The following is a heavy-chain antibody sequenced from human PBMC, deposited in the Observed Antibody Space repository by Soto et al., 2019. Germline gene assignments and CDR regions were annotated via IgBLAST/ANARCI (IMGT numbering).Heavy chain of an antibody. V-gene: IGHV1-18*01. CDR2: ITPYNGNT. CDR1: GYTFSSYG. J-gene: IGHJ3*02. CDR3: ARWYCSGISCYAGALDI. Sequence: ASVKVSCKASGYTFSSYGITWVRQAPGQGLEWMGWITPYNGNTIFVQKLQGRVTMTTDTSTSTTYMELRSLRSDDTAVYYCARWYCSGISCYAGALDIWGQGTMVTVSS. D-gene: IGHD2-2*01.